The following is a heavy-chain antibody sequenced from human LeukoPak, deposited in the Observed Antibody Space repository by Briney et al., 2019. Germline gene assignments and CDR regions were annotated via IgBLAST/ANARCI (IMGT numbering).Heavy chain of an antibody. D-gene: IGHD1-1*01. J-gene: IGHJ4*02. Sequence: SVKVSCKASGGTFSSYAISWVRQAPGLGLEWMGGIIPIFGTANYAQKFQGRVTITTDESTSTAYMELSSLRSEDTAVYYCARANPGYRVYFDYWGQGTLVTVSS. CDR3: ARANPGYRVYFDY. CDR1: GGTFSSYA. CDR2: IIPIFGTA. V-gene: IGHV1-69*05.